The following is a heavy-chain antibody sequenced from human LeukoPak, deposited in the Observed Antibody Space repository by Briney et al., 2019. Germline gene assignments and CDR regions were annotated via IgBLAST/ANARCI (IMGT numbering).Heavy chain of an antibody. Sequence: SVRVSCKASGGTFSSYAISWVRQAPGQGLEWMGRIIPILGIANYAQKFQGRVTITADKSTSTAYMELSSLRSEDTAVYYCAREMYRGRTLVDPWGQGTLVTVSS. V-gene: IGHV1-69*04. CDR3: AREMYRGRTLVDP. J-gene: IGHJ5*02. CDR1: GGTFSSYA. D-gene: IGHD3-10*01. CDR2: IIPILGIA.